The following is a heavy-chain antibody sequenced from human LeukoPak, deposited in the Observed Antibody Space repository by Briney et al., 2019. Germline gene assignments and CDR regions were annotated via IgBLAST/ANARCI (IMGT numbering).Heavy chain of an antibody. Sequence: GGSLRLSCAVSGFTFSSYWLSWVRQAPGKGLECVANIKQDGSEKYYVDSVKGRFTISRDNAKNSLYLQMNSLRAEDTAVYYCAKDRSTTVSNTLGYFDCWGQGTLVTVSS. CDR1: GFTFSSYW. CDR2: IKQDGSEK. D-gene: IGHD2/OR15-2a*01. V-gene: IGHV3-7*03. CDR3: AKDRSTTVSNTLGYFDC. J-gene: IGHJ4*02.